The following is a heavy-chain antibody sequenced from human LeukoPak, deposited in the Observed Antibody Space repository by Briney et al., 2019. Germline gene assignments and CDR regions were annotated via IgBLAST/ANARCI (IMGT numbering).Heavy chain of an antibody. V-gene: IGHV4-39*01. Sequence: SETLSLTCTVSGGSISSSSYYWGWIRQPPGKGLEWIGSIYYTGNTFYSPSLKSRVTISVDTSKNQFSLRLSSVTATDTAVYYCARRRKNPTYSNYECYFDYWGQGTLVTVSS. CDR2: IYYTGNT. D-gene: IGHD4-11*01. CDR1: GGSISSSSYY. J-gene: IGHJ4*02. CDR3: ARRRKNPTYSNYECYFDY.